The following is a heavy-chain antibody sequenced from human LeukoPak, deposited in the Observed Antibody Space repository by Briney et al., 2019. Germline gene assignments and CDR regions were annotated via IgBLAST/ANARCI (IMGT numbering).Heavy chain of an antibody. CDR2: ISSSSSTI. J-gene: IGHJ5*02. V-gene: IGHV3-48*01. CDR3: ASRRVGATGLSWFDP. Sequence: PGGSLRLSCAASGFTFSSYSMNWVRQAPGKGLEWVSSISSSSSTIYYADSVKGRFTISRDNAKNSLYLQMNSLRAEDTAVYYCASRRVGATGLSWFDPWGQGTLVTVSS. D-gene: IGHD1-26*01. CDR1: GFTFSSYS.